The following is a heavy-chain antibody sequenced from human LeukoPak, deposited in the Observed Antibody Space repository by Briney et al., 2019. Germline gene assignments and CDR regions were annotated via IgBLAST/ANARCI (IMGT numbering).Heavy chain of an antibody. CDR2: ITWDSGTT. D-gene: IGHD6-19*01. CDR1: GFTFDDYT. CDR3: AKGYSSGWYPFDY. Sequence: GGSLRLSCAASGFTFDDYTTHWVRQAPGKSLEWVSLITWDSGTTYYKDSVKGRFTISRDNSKNSLYLQMNSLRTEDTALYYCAKGYSSGWYPFDYWGQGTLVTVSS. J-gene: IGHJ4*02. V-gene: IGHV3-43*01.